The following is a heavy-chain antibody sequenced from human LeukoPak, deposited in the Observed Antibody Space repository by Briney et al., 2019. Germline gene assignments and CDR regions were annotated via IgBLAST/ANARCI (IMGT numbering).Heavy chain of an antibody. D-gene: IGHD3-3*01. CDR3: ARVGIDFGVVTNWFDP. CDR1: GYTFTGYY. CDR2: INPNSGGT. V-gene: IGHV1-2*02. Sequence: ASVKVSCKASGYTFTGYYMHWVRQAPGQGLEWMGWINPNSGGTNYAQKFQGRVTMTRDTSISTAYMELSRLRSDDTAVYYCARVGIDFGVVTNWFDPWGQGTLVTVSS. J-gene: IGHJ5*02.